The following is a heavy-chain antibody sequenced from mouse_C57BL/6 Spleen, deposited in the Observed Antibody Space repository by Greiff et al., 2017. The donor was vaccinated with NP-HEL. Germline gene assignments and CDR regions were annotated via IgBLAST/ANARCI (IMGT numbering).Heavy chain of an antibody. J-gene: IGHJ2*01. CDR3: ALHLLLYPY. D-gene: IGHD1-1*01. V-gene: IGHV1-61*01. CDR2: IYPSDSET. Sequence: QVQLQQPGAELVRPGSSVKLSCKASGYTFTSYWMDWVKQRPGQGLEWIGTIYPSDSETHYNQKFKDKATLTVDKSSNTAYMQLSSLTSEDSAVYYCALHLLLYPYWGQGTTLTVSS. CDR1: GYTFTSYW.